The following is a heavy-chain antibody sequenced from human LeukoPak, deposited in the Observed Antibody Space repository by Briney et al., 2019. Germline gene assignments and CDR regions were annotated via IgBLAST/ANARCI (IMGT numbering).Heavy chain of an antibody. CDR3: ARVVPVPAEYFRH. Sequence: PQTLSLTCSVSGASITSTNYYWSWVRQVPGKGLEWIGYIYYSGRTYFNPSLRSRVSMSVDTSKSQFFLNLTSVTAADTAVYYCARVVPVPAEYFRHWGQGTLVTVSS. CDR1: GASITSTNYY. CDR2: IYYSGRT. J-gene: IGHJ1*01. V-gene: IGHV4-31*03.